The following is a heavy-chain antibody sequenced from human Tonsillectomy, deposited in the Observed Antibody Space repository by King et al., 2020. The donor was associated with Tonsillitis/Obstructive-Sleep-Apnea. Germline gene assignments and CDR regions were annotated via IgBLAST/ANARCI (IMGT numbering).Heavy chain of an antibody. CDR1: GGSISSSSYY. J-gene: IGHJ4*02. Sequence: QLQESGPGLVKPSETLSLTCTVSGGSISSSSYYWGWIRQPPGKGLEWIGSIYYSGSTYYNPSLKSRVTIYVDTSKNQFSLKLSSVTAADTAVYYCAALYGDYVNFHGPIFDYWGQGTLVTVSS. D-gene: IGHD4-17*01. CDR3: AALYGDYVNFHGPIFDY. CDR2: IYYSGST. V-gene: IGHV4-39*01.